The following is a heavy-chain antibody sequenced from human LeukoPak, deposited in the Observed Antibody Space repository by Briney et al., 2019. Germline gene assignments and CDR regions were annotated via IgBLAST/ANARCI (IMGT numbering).Heavy chain of an antibody. CDR2: INHSGST. D-gene: IGHD3-16*02. CDR1: GGSFSGYY. CDR3: ARGKYYDYVWGSYRTYYFDY. V-gene: IGHV4-34*01. J-gene: IGHJ4*02. Sequence: SETLSLTCAVYGGSFSGYYWSWIRQPPGKGLEWIGEINHSGSTNYNPSLKSRVTISVDTSKNQFSLKLSSVTAADTAVYYCARGKYYDYVWGSYRTYYFDYWGQGTLVTVSS.